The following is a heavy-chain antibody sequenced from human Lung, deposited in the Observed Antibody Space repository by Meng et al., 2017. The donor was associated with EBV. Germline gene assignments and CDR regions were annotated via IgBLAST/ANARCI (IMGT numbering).Heavy chain of an antibody. V-gene: IGHV4-39*07. J-gene: IGHJ5*02. CDR3: ASYCNVGSCYSTCDL. Sequence: GPRVLKPSGPLPVTAMVSVCIIMSGGDYWVGNPHFRGRGRESMGSLPLRGDTHQHTSLKNRVPISMDTSRKQFSLKVTYVTVAHTAVYYCASYCNVGSCYSTCDLWGQGTLVTVSS. CDR1: VCIIMSGGDY. D-gene: IGHD2-15*01. CDR2: LPLRGDT.